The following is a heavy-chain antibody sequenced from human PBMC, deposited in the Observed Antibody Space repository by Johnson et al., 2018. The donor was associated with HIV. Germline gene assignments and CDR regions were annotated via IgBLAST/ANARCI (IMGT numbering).Heavy chain of an antibody. D-gene: IGHD1-26*01. J-gene: IGHJ3*01. CDR2: IKQDGSEK. Sequence: EVQLVESGGGLVQPGGSLRLSCAASGFTFSSYWMSWVRQAPGKGLEWVANIKQDGSEKYYVDSVKGRFTISRDNAKNSLYLQMNSLRAEDTAVYYCARLIVGAPGAFEVWGQGTMVTVSS. V-gene: IGHV3-7*05. CDR1: GFTFSSYW. CDR3: ARLIVGAPGAFEV.